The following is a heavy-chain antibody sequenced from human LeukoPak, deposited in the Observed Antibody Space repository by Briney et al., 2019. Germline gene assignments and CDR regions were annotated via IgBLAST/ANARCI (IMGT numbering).Heavy chain of an antibody. V-gene: IGHV3-23*01. Sequence: PGGSLRLSCAASRFTFSNSVMTWVRQAPGKGLEWVSTITTSGATTYYADSVKGRFTISRDNSKDTLYLQMVSLRAEDTALSYCARLFRDAFDIWGQGTMVTVSS. D-gene: IGHD2/OR15-2a*01. J-gene: IGHJ3*02. CDR2: ITTSGATT. CDR1: RFTFSNSV. CDR3: ARLFRDAFDI.